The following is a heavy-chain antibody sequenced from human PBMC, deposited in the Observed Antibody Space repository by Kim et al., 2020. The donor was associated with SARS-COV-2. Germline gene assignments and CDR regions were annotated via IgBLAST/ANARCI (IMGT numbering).Heavy chain of an antibody. V-gene: IGHV4-59*13. Sequence: SETLSLTCSVSGDSISGYYWTWIRQPPGKGLEWIGFIYSSGSTNYNPSLKSRVTISVDTSKNQFSLKLSSVTAADTAVYYCGRRDTNGYYAYWGQGTLVTVSS. CDR3: GRRDTNGYYAY. CDR2: IYSSGST. D-gene: IGHD3-22*01. CDR1: GDSISGYY. J-gene: IGHJ4*02.